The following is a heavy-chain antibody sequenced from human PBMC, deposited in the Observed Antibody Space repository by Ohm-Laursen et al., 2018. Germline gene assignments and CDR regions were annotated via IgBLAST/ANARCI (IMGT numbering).Heavy chain of an antibody. D-gene: IGHD6-13*01. V-gene: IGHV3-11*01. CDR2: ISSSGSTI. Sequence: SLRLSCAASGFTVSSNYMSWIRQAPGKGLECVSYISSSGSTIYYADSVKGRFTFSRDNAKNSLFLQMNSLRAEDTAVYYCARGFIAPDYWGQGTLVTVSS. J-gene: IGHJ4*02. CDR3: ARGFIAPDY. CDR1: GFTVSSNY.